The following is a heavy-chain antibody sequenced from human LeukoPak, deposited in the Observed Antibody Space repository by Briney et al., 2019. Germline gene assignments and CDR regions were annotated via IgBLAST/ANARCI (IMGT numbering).Heavy chain of an antibody. CDR3: SPYDSSAAAGWFDP. Sequence: SETLSLTCTVSGGSISSSSYYWGWIRQPPGKGLEWIGSIYYSGSTYYNPSLKSRVTISVDTSKNQFSLKLSSVTAAATAVYYCSPYDSSAAAGWFDPWGQGTLVTVSS. D-gene: IGHD3-22*01. CDR1: GGSISSSSYY. V-gene: IGHV4-39*07. J-gene: IGHJ5*02. CDR2: IYYSGST.